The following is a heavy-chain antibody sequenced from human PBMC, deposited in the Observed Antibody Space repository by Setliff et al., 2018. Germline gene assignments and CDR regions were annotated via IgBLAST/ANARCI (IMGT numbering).Heavy chain of an antibody. V-gene: IGHV4-59*01. CDR3: VRDRTAYSYGLDV. J-gene: IGHJ6*02. Sequence: SETLSLTCTVSGGSISPYFWSWIRQPPGKGLEWIGYIYHNGNTNFNPSLKTRVTMSVDTSKNQFALNLRSVTAADTAVYYCVRDRTAYSYGLDVWGQGTTGTVSS. CDR1: GGSISPYF. CDR2: IYHNGNT. D-gene: IGHD5-18*01.